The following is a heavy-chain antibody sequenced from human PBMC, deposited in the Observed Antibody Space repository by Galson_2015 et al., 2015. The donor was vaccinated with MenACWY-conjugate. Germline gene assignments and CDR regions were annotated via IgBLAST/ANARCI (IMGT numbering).Heavy chain of an antibody. CDR1: GFIFSSHT. V-gene: IGHV3-21*01. J-gene: IGHJ4*02. CDR2: ISISSSYI. D-gene: IGHD3-3*01. Sequence: SLRLSCAASGFIFSSHTMNWVRQAPGKGLEWVSSISISSSYIYYADSVKGRFTISRDNAKNSLYLQMNSLTAEDTGVYYCARDYARLEWLSAYYFDYWGQGTPVTVSS. CDR3: ARDYARLEWLSAYYFDY.